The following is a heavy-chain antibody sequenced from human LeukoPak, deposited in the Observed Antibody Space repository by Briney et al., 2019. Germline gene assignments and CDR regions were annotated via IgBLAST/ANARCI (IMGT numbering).Heavy chain of an antibody. V-gene: IGHV3-30*02. CDR1: GFTFCAYA. Sequence: PGGSLRLSCVASGFTFCAYAIYWVRQAPGKGLEWVAFIRHDESNTYYADSVKGRFTISRDNSKNTLYLQMNSLRAEDTAVYYCVKGSGEIQLWSDYFDYWGQGTLVTVSS. D-gene: IGHD5-18*01. J-gene: IGHJ4*02. CDR2: IRHDESNT. CDR3: VKGSGEIQLWSDYFDY.